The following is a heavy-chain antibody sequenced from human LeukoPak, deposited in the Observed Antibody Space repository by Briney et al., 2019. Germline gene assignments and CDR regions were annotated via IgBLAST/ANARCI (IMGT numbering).Heavy chain of an antibody. D-gene: IGHD1-26*01. CDR3: GRSGIVTTAVPF. J-gene: IGHJ4*02. Sequence: GGSLRLSCAASGVSFSGYWTSSGRQAPGKGLGWAANIKDDGSEKNYVHSVKGRFTISRDNAKNSLYLPMNTLRAEDTAVYYCGRSGIVTTAVPFWGQGTLVTVSS. V-gene: IGHV3-7*01. CDR2: IKDDGSEK. CDR1: GVSFSGYW.